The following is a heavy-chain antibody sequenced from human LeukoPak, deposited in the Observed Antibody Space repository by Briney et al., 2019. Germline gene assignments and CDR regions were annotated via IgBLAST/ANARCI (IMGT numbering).Heavy chain of an antibody. Sequence: PSETLSLTCAVSGGSISSGGYSWSWIRQPPGKGLEWIGCIYHSGSTYYNPSLKSRVTISVDRSKNQFSLKLSSVTAADTAVYYCARGGHYDFWSGPRNWFDPWGQGTLVTVSS. J-gene: IGHJ5*02. D-gene: IGHD3-3*01. V-gene: IGHV4-30-2*01. CDR2: IYHSGST. CDR1: GGSISSGGYS. CDR3: ARGGHYDFWSGPRNWFDP.